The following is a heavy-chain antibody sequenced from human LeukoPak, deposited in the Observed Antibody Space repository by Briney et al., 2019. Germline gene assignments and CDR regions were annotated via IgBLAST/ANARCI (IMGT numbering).Heavy chain of an antibody. D-gene: IGHD5-18*01. J-gene: IGHJ4*02. CDR1: GGSISSYY. CDR2: IYFSGTT. Sequence: PSETLSLTCTVSGGSISSYYWSWLRQPPGKGLEWIGYIYFSGTTNYNPSLKSRVTVLVDTSKNQFSLKLRSVTAADTAVYYCARGRGYGRTFDYWGQGTLVTVSS. V-gene: IGHV4-59*01. CDR3: ARGRGYGRTFDY.